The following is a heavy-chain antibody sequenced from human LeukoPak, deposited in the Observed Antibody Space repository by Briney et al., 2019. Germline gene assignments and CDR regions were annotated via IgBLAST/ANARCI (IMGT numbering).Heavy chain of an antibody. Sequence: PGESLKISCKGSGYSFTSYWISWVRQVPGKGLAWMGRIDPSDSYTNYSPSFQGHVTISADKSIRTAYLQWSSLKASDTAVYYCASLMTTYSSTNFDYWGQGTLVTVSS. D-gene: IGHD4-17*01. CDR2: IDPSDSYT. CDR3: ASLMTTYSSTNFDY. V-gene: IGHV5-10-1*01. J-gene: IGHJ4*02. CDR1: GYSFTSYW.